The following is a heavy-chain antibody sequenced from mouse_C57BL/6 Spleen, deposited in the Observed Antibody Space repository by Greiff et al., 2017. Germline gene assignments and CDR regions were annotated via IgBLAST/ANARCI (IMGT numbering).Heavy chain of an antibody. CDR1: GYTFTDYN. CDR3: ARPNWDEAWFAY. J-gene: IGHJ3*01. CDR2: INPNNGGT. Sequence: VQLQQSGPELVKPGASVKMSCKASGYTFTDYNMHWVKQSHGKSLEWIGYINPNNGGTSYNQKFKGKATLTVNKSSSTAYMELRSLTSEDSAVYYCARPNWDEAWFAYWGQGTLVTVAA. V-gene: IGHV1-22*01. D-gene: IGHD4-1*01.